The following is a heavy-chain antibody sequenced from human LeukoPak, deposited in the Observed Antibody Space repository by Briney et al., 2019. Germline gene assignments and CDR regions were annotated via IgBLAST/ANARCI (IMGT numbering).Heavy chain of an antibody. D-gene: IGHD3-3*01. V-gene: IGHV1-46*01. CDR1: GYTLTSYY. CDR3: ARDRGLRFLAWLPDY. J-gene: IGHJ4*02. Sequence: ASVKVSCKASGYTLTSYYMHWVRQAPGQGLEWMGIINPSGGSTSYAQKFQGRVTMTRDMSTSTVYMELSSLRSEDTAVYYCARDRGLRFLAWLPDYWGQGTLVTVSS. CDR2: INPSGGST.